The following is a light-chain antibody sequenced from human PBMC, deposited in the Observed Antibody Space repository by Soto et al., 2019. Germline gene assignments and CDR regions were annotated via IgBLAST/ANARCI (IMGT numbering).Light chain of an antibody. V-gene: IGKV1-39*01. J-gene: IGKJ2*03. CDR1: QNIDNY. CDR3: QQSLSTPIYS. CDR2: AAS. Sequence: DIQMTHSPSSLSASLGDRVTITCRASQNIDNYLNLYQQKPGKAPNLLIYAASSLQSGVPSRFAGSGSGTHFTLTISTLQPEDVGTYFCQQSLSTPIYSFGQGTKVDIK.